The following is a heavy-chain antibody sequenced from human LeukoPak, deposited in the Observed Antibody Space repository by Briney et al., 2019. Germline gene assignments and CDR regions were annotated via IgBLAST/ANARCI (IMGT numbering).Heavy chain of an antibody. J-gene: IGHJ4*02. D-gene: IGHD1-14*01. V-gene: IGHV4-4*07. Sequence: PSETLSLTCTVSGGSMNNYYWNWIRQPAGKGLEWIGHIYSSGSTNYNPSLKSRVTISIDTSKNQFFLKLSSVTAADTAVYYCARRTDYWGPGTLVTVS. CDR3: ARRTDY. CDR1: GGSMNNYY. CDR2: IYSSGST.